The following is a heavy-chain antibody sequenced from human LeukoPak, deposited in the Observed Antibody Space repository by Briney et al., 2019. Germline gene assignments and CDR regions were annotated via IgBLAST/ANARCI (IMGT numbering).Heavy chain of an antibody. V-gene: IGHV1-3*01. Sequence: ASVKVSCKTLGYTFITSSIYWVRQAPGQRLEWLGWITVASGNTRYSENLQGRVTLTRDTSANTAYMELHNLKFEDTAVYYCVXGSLGYWGQGTLVTVSP. CDR3: VXGSLGY. CDR2: ITVASGNT. J-gene: IGHJ4*02. CDR1: GYTFITSS.